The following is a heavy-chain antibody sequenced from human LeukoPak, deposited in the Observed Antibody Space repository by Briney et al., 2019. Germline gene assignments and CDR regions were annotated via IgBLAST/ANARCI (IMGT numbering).Heavy chain of an antibody. CDR3: ATLVSTRYYFDY. D-gene: IGHD5/OR15-5a*01. V-gene: IGHV4-34*01. CDR1: GGSFSGYY. CDR2: INHSGIT. J-gene: IGHJ4*02. Sequence: SETLSLTCAVYGGSFSGYYWSWIRQPPGKGLEWIGEINHSGITYYNHFNSSLKSRVTISIDTSKNQFSLRLTSVTAADTAVYFCATLVSTRYYFDYWGQGTLVTVSS.